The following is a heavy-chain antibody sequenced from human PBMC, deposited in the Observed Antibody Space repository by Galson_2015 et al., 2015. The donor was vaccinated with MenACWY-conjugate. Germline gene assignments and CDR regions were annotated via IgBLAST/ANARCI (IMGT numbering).Heavy chain of an antibody. CDR1: GFSLRTSGVG. V-gene: IGHV2-5*02. Sequence: PALVKPTQAITLACTFSGFSLRTSGVGVGWISQPPGKALEWLILIYWDADKRYSPSLKSRLTITKDTSTNQVVLTMTNMDPVDTATYYFALRKLGMAIFDSWGPGTLVTVSS. J-gene: IGHJ4*02. D-gene: IGHD5-24*01. CDR3: ALRKLGMAIFDS. CDR2: IYWDADK.